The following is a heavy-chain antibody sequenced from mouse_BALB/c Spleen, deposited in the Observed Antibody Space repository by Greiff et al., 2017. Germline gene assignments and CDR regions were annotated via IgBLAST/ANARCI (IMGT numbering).Heavy chain of an antibody. CDR1: GFTFSDFY. Sequence: EVKLMESGGGLVQPGGSLRLSCATSGFTFSDFYMEWVRQPPGKRLEWIAASRIKANDSPTEYSASVKDRFIVSRDTSQSNLYLQMNALGAEDTAIYYCARDADYCGSAPYYAMDFWGQGTSVTGSS. CDR3: ARDADYCGSAPYYAMDF. D-gene: IGHD1-1*01. J-gene: IGHJ4*01. V-gene: IGHV7-1*02. CDR2: SRIKANDSPT.